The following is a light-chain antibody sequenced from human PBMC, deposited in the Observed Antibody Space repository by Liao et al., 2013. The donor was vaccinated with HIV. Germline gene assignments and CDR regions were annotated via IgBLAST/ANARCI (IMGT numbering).Light chain of an antibody. CDR3: QAWDSSTVV. CDR2: YDN. Sequence: SYALTQPPSVSVAPGKTARMTCGGDHIGGKSVHWYQQQPGQAPVLVITYDNERPSGIPERFSGSNSGNTATLTISRVEAGDEADYYCQAWDSSTVVFGGGTKLTVL. J-gene: IGLJ2*01. CDR1: HIGGKS. V-gene: IGLV3-21*01.